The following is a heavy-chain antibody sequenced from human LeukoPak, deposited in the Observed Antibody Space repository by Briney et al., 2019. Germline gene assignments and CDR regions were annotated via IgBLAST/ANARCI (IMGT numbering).Heavy chain of an antibody. CDR3: ARELTRRTTRFDS. J-gene: IGHJ4*02. V-gene: IGHV3-21*01. CDR2: ISTSSAYI. CDR1: GFTFSTYT. Sequence: GGSLRLSCAASGFTFSTYTMNWVRQAPGKGLEWVSSISTSSAYIYYADSVKGRFTISRDNARNSLYLQMNSLRAEDTAVYYCARELTRRTTRFDSWGQGTLVTVSS. D-gene: IGHD1-7*01.